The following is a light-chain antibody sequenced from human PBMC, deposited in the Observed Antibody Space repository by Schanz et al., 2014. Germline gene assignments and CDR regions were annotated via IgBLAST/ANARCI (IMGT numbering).Light chain of an antibody. CDR1: TGGVTSGHH. J-gene: IGLJ3*02. CDR2: DAT. V-gene: IGLV7-46*01. Sequence: QAVVTQEPSLTVSPGGPVTLTCGSSTGGVTSGHHPYWFQQQPGQVPRTLIYDATNKHSWTPARFSGSLLGGKAALTLSGAQPEDEAEYFCLLQYSGGSRVFGGGTKLTVL. CDR3: LLQYSGGSRV.